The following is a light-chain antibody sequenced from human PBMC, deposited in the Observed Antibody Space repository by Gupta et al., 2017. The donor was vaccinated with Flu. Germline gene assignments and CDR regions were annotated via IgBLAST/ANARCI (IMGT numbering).Light chain of an antibody. V-gene: IGKV2-28*01. J-gene: IGKJ5*01. CDR1: QSLLHSNVYNY. CDR2: LGS. CDR3: MQALQTPIT. Sequence: ISCRSSQSLLHSNVYNYLDWYLQKQGQSPQLLIYLGSNRASGVPDRFSGRGSGTDFTLKITRVEAEDVGVYYCMQALQTPITFGQGTRLEIK.